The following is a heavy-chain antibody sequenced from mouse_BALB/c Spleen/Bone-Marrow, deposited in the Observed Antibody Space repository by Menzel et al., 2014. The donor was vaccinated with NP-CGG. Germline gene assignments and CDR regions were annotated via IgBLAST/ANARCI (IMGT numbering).Heavy chain of an antibody. V-gene: IGHV2-2*02. Sequence: QVQLQQSGPGLVQPSQSLSITCTVSGVSLTGYAVHWVRQSPGKGLEWLGVIWSGGSTDYNAAFISRLSISKDNSKSQVFFKMNSLQANDTAIYYCARNVYYYGSSPMDYWGQGTSVTVSS. J-gene: IGHJ4*01. CDR2: IWSGGST. CDR3: ARNVYYYGSSPMDY. D-gene: IGHD1-1*01. CDR1: GVSLTGYA.